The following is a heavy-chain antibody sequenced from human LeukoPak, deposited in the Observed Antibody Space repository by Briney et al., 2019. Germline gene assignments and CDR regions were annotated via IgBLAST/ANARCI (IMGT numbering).Heavy chain of an antibody. CDR2: ISYDETKK. CDR1: GFTFSSYG. V-gene: IGHV3-30*03. Sequence: PGTSLRLSCAASGFTFSSYGMHWVRQAPGKGLEWVAIISYDETKKYYGDSVKGRFTISRDNAKNSLYLQMNSLRAEDTAVYYCARDRVFDYWGQGTLVTVSS. J-gene: IGHJ4*02. CDR3: ARDRVFDY. D-gene: IGHD3-3*01.